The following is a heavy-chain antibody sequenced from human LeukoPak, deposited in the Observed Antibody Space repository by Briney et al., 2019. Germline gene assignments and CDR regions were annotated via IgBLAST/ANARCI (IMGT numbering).Heavy chain of an antibody. CDR1: GGTFISYA. J-gene: IGHJ4*02. Sequence: ASVKVSCKASGGTFISYAISWVRQAPGQGLEWMGGIIPIFGTANYAQKFQGRVTITTDESTSTAYMELSSLRSEDTAVYYCARQIPYSSSWYGSGFDYWGQGTLVTVSS. V-gene: IGHV1-69*05. CDR3: ARQIPYSSSWYGSGFDY. CDR2: IIPIFGTA. D-gene: IGHD6-13*01.